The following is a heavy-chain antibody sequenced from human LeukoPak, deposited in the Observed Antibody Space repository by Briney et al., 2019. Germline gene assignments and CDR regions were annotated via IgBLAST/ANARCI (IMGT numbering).Heavy chain of an antibody. Sequence: GGSLRLSCAASGFTFSTNDMSWVRQAPGKGLEWVSYISSTGGTIYYADSVKGRFTISRDNAKSSLYLQMNSLRAEDTAVYYCARRGVGDRDAFDIWGQGTLVTVSS. CDR3: ARRGVGDRDAFDI. D-gene: IGHD4-17*01. CDR2: ISSTGGTI. CDR1: GFTFSTND. J-gene: IGHJ3*02. V-gene: IGHV3-48*03.